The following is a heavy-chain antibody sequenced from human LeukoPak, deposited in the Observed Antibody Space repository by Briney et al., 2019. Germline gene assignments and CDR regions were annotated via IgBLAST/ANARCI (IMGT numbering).Heavy chain of an antibody. D-gene: IGHD2-2*01. CDR1: GYTFTGYY. CDR2: INPNSGAT. CDR3: AREDVVVVPALGGYYYYGMDV. Sequence: ASVKVSCKASGYTFTGYYLHWVRQAPGQGLEWTGWINPNSGATNYAQDFQGRVTMTRDTSITTAYMELSRLRSDDTAVYYCAREDVVVVPALGGYYYYGMDVWGQGTTVTVSS. V-gene: IGHV1-2*02. J-gene: IGHJ6*02.